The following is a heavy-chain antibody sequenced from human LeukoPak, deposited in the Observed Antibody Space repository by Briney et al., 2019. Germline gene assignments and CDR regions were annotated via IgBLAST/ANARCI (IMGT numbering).Heavy chain of an antibody. J-gene: IGHJ4*02. D-gene: IGHD6-19*01. V-gene: IGHV3-33*01. CDR2: IWYDASDR. CDR1: GFTFSSFG. CDR3: ARGSSGWYGG. Sequence: PGGSLRLSCAASGFTFSSFGMHWVRQAPGKGLEWVAVIWYDASDRYYADSVKGRFTISRDNAKNSLYLQMNSLRAEDTAVYYCARGSSGWYGGWGQGTLVTVSS.